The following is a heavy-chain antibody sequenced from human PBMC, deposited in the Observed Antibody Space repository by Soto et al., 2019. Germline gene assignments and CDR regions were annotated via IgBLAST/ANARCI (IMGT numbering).Heavy chain of an antibody. CDR2: ISAYNGNT. J-gene: IGHJ4*02. V-gene: IGHV1-18*01. Sequence: GASVKVSCKASGGTFSSYGISWVRQAPGQGLEWMGWISAYNGNTNYAQKLQGRVTMTTDTSTSTAYMELRSLRSDDTAVYYCARDVDTAMLASFDYWGQGTLVTVSS. D-gene: IGHD5-18*01. CDR3: ARDVDTAMLASFDY. CDR1: GGTFSSYG.